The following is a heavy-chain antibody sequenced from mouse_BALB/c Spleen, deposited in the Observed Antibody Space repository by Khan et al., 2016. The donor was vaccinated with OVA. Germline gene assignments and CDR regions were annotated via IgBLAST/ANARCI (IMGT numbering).Heavy chain of an antibody. CDR2: IDPENGND. J-gene: IGHJ3*01. V-gene: IGHV14-1*02. CDR1: GFNIKDYY. D-gene: IGHD3-1*01. Sequence: VQLQQSGAELVRPGALVKLSCKPSGFNIKDYYIHWVKQRPEQGLEWIGWIDPENGNDIYDPKFQGKASITADTSSNTAYLQLNSLTSEDTAVYYCARSGYEAWFAYWGQGTLVSVSA. CDR3: ARSGYEAWFAY.